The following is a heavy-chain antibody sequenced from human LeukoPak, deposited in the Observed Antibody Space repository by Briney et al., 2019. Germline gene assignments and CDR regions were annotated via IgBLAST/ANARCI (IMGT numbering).Heavy chain of an antibody. V-gene: IGHV4-59*01. CDR3: ARSGSDSAYYYYMDV. CDR1: GGSISSYY. CDR2: IYYSGST. J-gene: IGHJ6*03. Sequence: SETLSLTCTVSGGSISSYYWSWIRQPPGKGLEWIGYIYYSGSTNYNPSLKSRVTISVDTSKNQFSLKLSSVTAADTAVYYCARSGSDSAYYYYMDVWGKGTTVTISS. D-gene: IGHD3-10*01.